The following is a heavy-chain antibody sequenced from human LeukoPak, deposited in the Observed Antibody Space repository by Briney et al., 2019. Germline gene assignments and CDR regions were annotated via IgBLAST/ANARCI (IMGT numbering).Heavy chain of an antibody. CDR2: ISAYNGNT. V-gene: IGHV1-18*01. Sequence: GSPVKVSCKASGGTFSSYAISWVRQAPGQGLEWMGWISAYNGNTNYAQKLQGRVTMTTDTSTSTAYMELRSLRSDDTAVYYCARDLRTDPFDYWGQGTLVTVSS. D-gene: IGHD2-8*02. CDR1: GGTFSSYA. CDR3: ARDLRTDPFDY. J-gene: IGHJ4*02.